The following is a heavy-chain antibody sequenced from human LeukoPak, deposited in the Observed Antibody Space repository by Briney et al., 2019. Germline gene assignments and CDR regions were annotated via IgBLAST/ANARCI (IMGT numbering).Heavy chain of an antibody. J-gene: IGHJ4*02. D-gene: IGHD3-16*02. CDR3: ARQYYDYVWGSYRLDGSDY. CDR1: GYSFTSYW. Sequence: GESLKISCKGSGYSFTSYWIGWVRQMPGKGLEWMGIIYPGDSDTRYSPSFQGQVTISADKSISTAYLQWSSLKASDTAMYYCARQYYDYVWGSYRLDGSDYWGQGTLVTVSS. V-gene: IGHV5-51*01. CDR2: IYPGDSDT.